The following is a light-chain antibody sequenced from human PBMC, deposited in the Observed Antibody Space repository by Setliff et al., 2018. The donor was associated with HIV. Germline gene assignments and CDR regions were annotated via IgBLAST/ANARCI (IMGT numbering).Light chain of an antibody. Sequence: QSALTQPPSVSGAPGQRVTISCTGSSSNIGAGFDVHWYQLVPDTAPRLLIHNNNNRPSGVPDRLSGYRSGASASLAIAGLQADDEADYFCQSFDSSLSVFGTGTKVTVL. V-gene: IGLV1-40*03. CDR2: NNN. CDR3: QSFDSSLSV. CDR1: SSNIGAGFD. J-gene: IGLJ1*01.